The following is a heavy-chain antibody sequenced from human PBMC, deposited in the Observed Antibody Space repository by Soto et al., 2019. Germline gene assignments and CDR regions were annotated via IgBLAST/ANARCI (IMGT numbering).Heavy chain of an antibody. V-gene: IGHV1-8*01. D-gene: IGHD1-7*01. J-gene: IGHJ6*03. Sequence: ASVKVSCKASGYTFTSYDINWVRQATGQGLEWMGWMNPNSGNTGYAQKFQGRVTMTRNTSISTAYMELSSLRSEDTAVYYCARGLTGTTRLRYYYMDVWGKGTTVTV. CDR3: ARGLTGTTRLRYYYMDV. CDR1: GYTFTSYD. CDR2: MNPNSGNT.